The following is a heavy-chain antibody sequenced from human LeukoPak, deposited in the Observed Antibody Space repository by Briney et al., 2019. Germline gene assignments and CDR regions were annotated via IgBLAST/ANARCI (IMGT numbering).Heavy chain of an antibody. D-gene: IGHD5-24*01. J-gene: IGHJ3*02. CDR2: ITKSGDQT. CDR1: GITFSNSA. CDR3: VKSAGKDGYRDVFDI. Sequence: GGSLRLSCVPSGITFSNSALSWVRQAPGKGLEWVSTITKSGDQTHYADSVRGLFTISRDIFKNTLYLQMNSLRAEDTAVYHCVKSAGKDGYRDVFDIWGQGTVVTVPS. V-gene: IGHV3-23*01.